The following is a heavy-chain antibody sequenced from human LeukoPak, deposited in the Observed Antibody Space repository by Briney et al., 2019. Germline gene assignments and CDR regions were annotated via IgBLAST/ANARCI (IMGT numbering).Heavy chain of an antibody. Sequence: ASVKVSCKASGYTFTGYAMHWVRQAPGQRLEWMGWINAGNGNTKYSQKFQGRVTITRDTSASTAYMELSSLRSEDTAVYYCARGVSGYYDWFDPWGQGTLVTVSS. CDR2: INAGNGNT. D-gene: IGHD3-22*01. CDR3: ARGVSGYYDWFDP. CDR1: GYTFTGYA. V-gene: IGHV1-3*01. J-gene: IGHJ5*02.